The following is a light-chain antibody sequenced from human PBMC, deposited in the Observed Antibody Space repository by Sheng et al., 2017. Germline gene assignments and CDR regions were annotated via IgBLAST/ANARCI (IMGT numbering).Light chain of an antibody. CDR1: SLRSYY. Sequence: TQDPAVSVALGQTVRITCQGDSLRSYYASWYQQKPGQAPVLVIYGKNNRPSGIPDRFSGSSSGNTASLTITGAQAEDEADYYYNSRDSSGNHVVFGGGTKLTVL. V-gene: IGLV3-19*01. CDR2: GKN. J-gene: IGLJ2*01. CDR3: NSRDSSGNHVV.